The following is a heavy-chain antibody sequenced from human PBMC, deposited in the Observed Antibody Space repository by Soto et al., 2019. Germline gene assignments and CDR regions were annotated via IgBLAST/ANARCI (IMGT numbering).Heavy chain of an antibody. CDR3: ASTGGLRLDS. J-gene: IGHJ4*02. V-gene: IGHV1-18*01. D-gene: IGHD2-21*02. Sequence: QVHLVQSGAEVKKPGASVRVSCKASGYTFSNYGISWVRQAPGQGLEWMGWISAYSGKTNYAQSVQVRVTMTTDTSTNTAYMELRSLTSDDTAVYYCASTGGLRLDSWGQGTLVTVSS. CDR1: GYTFSNYG. CDR2: ISAYSGKT.